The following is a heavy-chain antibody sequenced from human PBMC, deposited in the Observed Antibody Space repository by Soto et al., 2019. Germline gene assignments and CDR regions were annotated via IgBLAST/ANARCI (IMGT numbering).Heavy chain of an antibody. V-gene: IGHV3-30*18. Sequence: GGSLILSCAASGFTFISYGIHWVRQDPGKVLEWVALISTDGTERHYPGAGRGLFTISRDNSKNTLYLQMNSLRTEDTAVYYCVKEAGTRPNVVNHPFDIWGQGTKDTVS. D-gene: IGHD6-13*01. CDR3: VKEAGTRPNVVNHPFDI. J-gene: IGHJ3*02. CDR2: ISTDGTER. CDR1: GFTFISYG.